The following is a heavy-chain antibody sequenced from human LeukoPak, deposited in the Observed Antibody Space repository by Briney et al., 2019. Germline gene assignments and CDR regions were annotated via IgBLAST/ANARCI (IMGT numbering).Heavy chain of an antibody. Sequence: ASVKVSCKASGYTFTSYGISWVRQAPGQGLEWMGWISAYNGNTNYAQKLQGRVTMTTDTSTSTAYMELRSLRSDDTAVYYCARDATMVRGVMYNWFDPWGQGTLVTVSS. V-gene: IGHV1-18*01. CDR3: ARDATMVRGVMYNWFDP. CDR1: GYTFTSYG. D-gene: IGHD3-10*01. J-gene: IGHJ5*02. CDR2: ISAYNGNT.